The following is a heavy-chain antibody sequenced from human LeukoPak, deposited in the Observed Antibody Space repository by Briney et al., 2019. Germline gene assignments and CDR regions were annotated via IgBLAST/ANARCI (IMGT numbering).Heavy chain of an antibody. CDR1: GFSFSDYY. CDR3: AREPNYYGSGSLGY. CDR2: ISGSGGST. D-gene: IGHD3-10*01. V-gene: IGHV3-23*01. Sequence: GGSLRLSCEASGFSFSDYYMSWLRQAPGKGLEWVSAISGSGGSTYYADSVKGRFTISRDNSKNTLYLQMNSLRAEDTAVYYCAREPNYYGSGSLGYWGQGTLVTVSS. J-gene: IGHJ4*02.